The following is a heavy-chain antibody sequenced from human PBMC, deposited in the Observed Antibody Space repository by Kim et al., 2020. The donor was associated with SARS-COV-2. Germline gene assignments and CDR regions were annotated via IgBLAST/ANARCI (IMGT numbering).Heavy chain of an antibody. D-gene: IGHD6-13*01. V-gene: IGHV4-59*01. Sequence: SETLSLTCTVSGGSISSYYWSWIRQPPGKGLEWIGYIYYSGSTNYNPSLKSRVTISVDTSKNQFSLKLSSVTAADTAVYYCARARFPILGYSSSWPQTGHPPLGWFDPWGQGTLVTVSS. CDR2: IYYSGST. CDR3: ARARFPILGYSSSWPQTGHPPLGWFDP. J-gene: IGHJ5*02. CDR1: GGSISSYY.